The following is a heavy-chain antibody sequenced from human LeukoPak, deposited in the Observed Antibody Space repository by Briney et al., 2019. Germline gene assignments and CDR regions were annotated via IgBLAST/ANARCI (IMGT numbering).Heavy chain of an antibody. Sequence: AGGSLRLSCAASGFTFSNYAVTWVGHAQGQGLEGGASINAGGGTTPYADHVRGRSTSSTDNTRNTLVLQMHRLGAEDTAPYYCAKDGGEAIYGLIIPKCYMDVGGKGTAVSVSS. CDR3: AKDGGEAIYGLIIPKCYMDV. J-gene: IGHJ6*03. CDR2: INAGGGTT. V-gene: IGHV3-23*01. D-gene: IGHD3-3*01. CDR1: GFTFSNYA.